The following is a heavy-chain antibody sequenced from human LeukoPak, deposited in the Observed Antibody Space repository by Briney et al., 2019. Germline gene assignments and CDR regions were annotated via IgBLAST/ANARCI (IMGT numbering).Heavy chain of an antibody. Sequence: PSETLSLTCAVYGGSFSGYYWSWIRQPAGKGLEWIGRIYTSGSTNYNPSLKSRVTMSVDTSKNQFSLKLSSVTAADTAVYYCARVQESSGWYPGWFDPWGQGTLVTVSS. CDR3: ARVQESSGWYPGWFDP. J-gene: IGHJ5*02. V-gene: IGHV4-59*10. CDR1: GGSFSGYY. CDR2: IYTSGST. D-gene: IGHD6-19*01.